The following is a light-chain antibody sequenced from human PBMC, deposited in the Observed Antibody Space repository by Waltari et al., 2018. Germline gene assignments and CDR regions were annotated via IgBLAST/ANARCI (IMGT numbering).Light chain of an antibody. CDR2: WAS. Sequence: IVMTQSPDSLAVSLGARATINCKSRQSILYNANDKNYLAWYQQKPGQPPKLLIYWASTRESGVPDRFSGSGSGTDFTLTISSLQAEDVAVYYCQQYYSRRTFGQGTKVEI. CDR1: QSILYNANDKNY. CDR3: QQYYSRRT. J-gene: IGKJ1*01. V-gene: IGKV4-1*01.